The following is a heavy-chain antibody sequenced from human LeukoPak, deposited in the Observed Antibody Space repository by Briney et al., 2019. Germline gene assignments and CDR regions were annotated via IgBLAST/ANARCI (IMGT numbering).Heavy chain of an antibody. CDR3: ARAYLDHYYGSGSYYWYFDL. V-gene: IGHV1-18*01. CDR2: ISAYNGNT. CDR1: GYTFTSYG. Sequence: ASVKVSCKASGYTFTSYGISWVRQAPGQGLEWMGWISAYNGNTNYAQKLQGRVTVTTDTSTSTAYMELRSLRSDDTAVYYCARAYLDHYYGSGSYYWYFDLWGRGTLVTVSS. J-gene: IGHJ2*01. D-gene: IGHD3-10*01.